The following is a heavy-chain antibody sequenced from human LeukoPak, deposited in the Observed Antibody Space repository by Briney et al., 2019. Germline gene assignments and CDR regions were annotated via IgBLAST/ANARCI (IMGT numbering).Heavy chain of an antibody. CDR1: GGTFSSYA. J-gene: IGHJ4*02. CDR2: IIPILGIA. Sequence: ASVKVSCKASGGTFSSYAISWVRQAPGQGLEWMGRIIPILGIANYAQKFQGRVTITADKSTSTAYMELSSLRSEDTAVYYCARAVAAEGYNYWGQGTLVTVSS. CDR3: ARAVAAEGYNY. D-gene: IGHD6-13*01. V-gene: IGHV1-69*04.